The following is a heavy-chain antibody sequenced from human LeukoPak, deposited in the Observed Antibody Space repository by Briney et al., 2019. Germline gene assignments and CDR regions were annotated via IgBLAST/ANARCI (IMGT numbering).Heavy chain of an antibody. V-gene: IGHV3-74*01. CDR3: AKENPGSGSYYDSGGNFDY. CDR2: INSDGSST. Sequence: GGSLRLSCAASGFTFSSYWMHWVRRAPGKGLVWVSRINSDGSSTSYADSVKGRFTISRDNAKNTLYLQMNSLRAEDTAVYYCAKENPGSGSYYDSGGNFDYWGQGTLVTVSS. D-gene: IGHD3-10*01. CDR1: GFTFSSYW. J-gene: IGHJ4*02.